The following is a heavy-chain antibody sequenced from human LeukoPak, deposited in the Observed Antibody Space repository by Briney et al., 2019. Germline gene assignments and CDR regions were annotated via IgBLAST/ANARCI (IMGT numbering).Heavy chain of an antibody. D-gene: IGHD2-15*01. Sequence: PGGSLRLSCAASGFTFSRNWMHWVRQVPGKGLVWVSRINSDGRSTNYADSVKGRFTISRDNAKNTLYPQMNSLRAEDTAVYYCAVNGVAAYYFDYWGQGTLVTVSS. CDR1: GFTFSRNW. CDR3: AVNGVAAYYFDY. V-gene: IGHV3-74*01. CDR2: INSDGRST. J-gene: IGHJ4*02.